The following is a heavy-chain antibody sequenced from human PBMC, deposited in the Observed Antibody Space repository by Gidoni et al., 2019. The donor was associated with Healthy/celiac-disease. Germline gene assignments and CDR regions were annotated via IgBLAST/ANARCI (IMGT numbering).Heavy chain of an antibody. D-gene: IGHD2-15*01. CDR3: AREGRSGGTRERPGFDP. Sequence: QVQLVPSGAAVKKPGASVKVSCKASGYTFTSYGISWVRQAPGQGLEWMGWISAYNGNTNYAQKLQGRVTMTTDTAKSTAYMELRSLRSDDTAVYYCAREGRSGGTRERPGFDPWGQGTLVTVSS. V-gene: IGHV1-18*01. CDR1: GYTFTSYG. J-gene: IGHJ5*02. CDR2: ISAYNGNT.